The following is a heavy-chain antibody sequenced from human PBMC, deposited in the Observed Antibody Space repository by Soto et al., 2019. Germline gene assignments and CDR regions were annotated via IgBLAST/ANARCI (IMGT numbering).Heavy chain of an antibody. J-gene: IGHJ3*02. CDR1: GYTFTSYG. CDR2: ISAYNGNT. CDR3: ASPDSSGYSAFDI. D-gene: IGHD3-22*01. V-gene: IGHV1-18*04. Sequence: KVSCKASGYTFTSYGISWVRQAPGQGLEWMGWISAYNGNTNYAQKLQGRVTMTTDTSTSTAYMELRSLRSDDTAVYYCASPDSSGYSAFDIWGQGTMVTVSS.